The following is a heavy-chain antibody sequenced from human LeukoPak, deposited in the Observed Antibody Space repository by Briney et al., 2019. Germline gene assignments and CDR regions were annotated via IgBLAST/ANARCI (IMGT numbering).Heavy chain of an antibody. Sequence: PGGSLRLSCTASGFTFSTYAMSWVRQAPGKGLEWVSTTSDNGGSIFYADSVKGRFTISRDNSKNTLYLQMNSLRAEDTALYYCARGVAASFNVDYWGQGTLVTVSS. D-gene: IGHD1-26*01. CDR3: ARGVAASFNVDY. V-gene: IGHV3-23*01. J-gene: IGHJ4*02. CDR2: TSDNGGSI. CDR1: GFTFSTYA.